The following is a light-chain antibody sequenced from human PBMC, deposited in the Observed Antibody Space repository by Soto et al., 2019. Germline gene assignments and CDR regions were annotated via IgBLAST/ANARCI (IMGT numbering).Light chain of an antibody. CDR3: QQYNSYPST. V-gene: IGKV1-5*03. CDR1: QSISSW. Sequence: DIQMTQSPSTLSASVGDRVTITCRASQSISSWLAWYQQKPGKAPKLLIYKASSLESGVPSMFSGSGSGTEFTLTISSLPPDDFATYYCQQYNSYPSTFGGGTKVEIK. J-gene: IGKJ4*01. CDR2: KAS.